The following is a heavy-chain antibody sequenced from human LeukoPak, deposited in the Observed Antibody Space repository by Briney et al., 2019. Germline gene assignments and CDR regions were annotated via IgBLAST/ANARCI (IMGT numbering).Heavy chain of an antibody. Sequence: SETLSLTCSVFGDSVSRSTYYWSWIRQPPGKGLEWIGHIYYTGSANYNPSLKSRVTISLDRSKNQFYLKLTSVTAADTAVYYCARALAVVVAFDIWGQGPMVTVSS. CDR2: IYYTGSA. CDR1: GDSVSRSTYY. V-gene: IGHV4-61*01. D-gene: IGHD2-15*01. CDR3: ARALAVVVAFDI. J-gene: IGHJ3*02.